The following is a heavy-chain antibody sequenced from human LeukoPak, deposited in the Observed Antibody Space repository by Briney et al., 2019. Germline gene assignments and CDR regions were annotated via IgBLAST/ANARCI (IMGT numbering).Heavy chain of an antibody. CDR3: ATTSRPYYYDSSGYPGWPIDY. V-gene: IGHV1-24*01. J-gene: IGHJ4*02. CDR1: GYTLTELS. CDR2: FDPEDGET. D-gene: IGHD3-22*01. Sequence: ASVKVSCKVSGYTLTELSMHWVRQAPGKGLEWMGGFDPEDGETIYAQKFQGRVTMTEDTSTDTAYMELSSLRSEDTAVYYCATTSRPYYYDSSGYPGWPIDYWGQGTLVTVSS.